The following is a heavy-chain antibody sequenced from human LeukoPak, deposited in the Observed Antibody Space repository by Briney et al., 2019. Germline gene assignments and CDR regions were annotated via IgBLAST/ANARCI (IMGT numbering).Heavy chain of an antibody. D-gene: IGHD2-21*02. J-gene: IGHJ6*02. CDR1: GFTFSSYG. CDR2: IWYDGSNK. V-gene: IGHV3-33*01. Sequence: GGPLRLSCAASGFTFSSYGMHWVRQAPGKGLEWGAVIWYDGSNKYYADSVKGRFTISRDNSKNTLYLQMNSLRAEDTAVYYCARSPYYCGGDCYSEYYYYGMDVWGQGTTVTVSS. CDR3: ARSPYYCGGDCYSEYYYYGMDV.